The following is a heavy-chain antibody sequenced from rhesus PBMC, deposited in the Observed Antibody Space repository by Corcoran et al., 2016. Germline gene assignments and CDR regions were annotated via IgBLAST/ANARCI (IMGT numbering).Heavy chain of an antibody. D-gene: IGHD1-1-1*01. J-gene: IGHJ4*01. CDR1: GGSISGYYL. CDR2: LFGGSGST. CDR3: ARVIAGTIYPDY. Sequence: QVQLQESGPGVVKPSETLSLTCAVSGGSISGYYLWSWIRQPPGKGLEWIGYLFGGSGSTSYNPSLKSRGISSIDPSKNQFSLKLSSVTAADTAVYYCARVIAGTIYPDYWGQGVLVTVSS. V-gene: IGHV4S7*01.